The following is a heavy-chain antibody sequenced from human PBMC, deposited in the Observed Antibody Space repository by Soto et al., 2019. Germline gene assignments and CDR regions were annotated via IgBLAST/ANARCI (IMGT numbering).Heavy chain of an antibody. CDR1: GFTFSSYG. D-gene: IGHD2-21*02. Sequence: QVQLVESGGGVVQPGGSLRLSCAASGFTFSSYGMHWVRQAPGKGLEWVAVISYDGSNKYYADSVKGRFTISRDNSKNTLYLQMNTLRAEDTAVYYCGGDFRGTMDVWGQGTTVSVSS. V-gene: IGHV3-30*03. CDR2: ISYDGSNK. J-gene: IGHJ6*02. CDR3: GGDFRGTMDV.